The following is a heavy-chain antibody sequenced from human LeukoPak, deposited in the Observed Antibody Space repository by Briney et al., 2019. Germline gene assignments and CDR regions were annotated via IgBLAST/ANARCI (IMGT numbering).Heavy chain of an antibody. CDR3: ASGKYRYGDNWYDP. V-gene: IGHV3-30*04. Sequence: PGRSLRLSCAASGFTFSIYAMHWVRQAPGKGLEWVAVISYDGSNKYYADSVKGRFTISRDNSKNTLYLQMNSLRAEDTAVYFCASGKYRYGDNWYDPWGQGTLVTVSS. J-gene: IGHJ5*02. CDR2: ISYDGSNK. D-gene: IGHD5-18*01. CDR1: GFTFSIYA.